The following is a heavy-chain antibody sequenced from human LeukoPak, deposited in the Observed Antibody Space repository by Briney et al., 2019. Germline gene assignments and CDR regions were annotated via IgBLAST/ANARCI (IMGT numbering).Heavy chain of an antibody. J-gene: IGHJ4*02. CDR2: IDPNTGTT. Sequence: ASVKVSCMASGYSFTRYYIHWVRQAPGQGRDYMGMIDPNTGTTWYSQKFQGTVTMTRDTSTSTVSMELSSLRSDDTAIYYCARELPGSCYFDYWGQGTLVSVSS. V-gene: IGHV1-46*01. D-gene: IGHD1-1*01. CDR3: ARELPGSCYFDY. CDR1: GYSFTRYY.